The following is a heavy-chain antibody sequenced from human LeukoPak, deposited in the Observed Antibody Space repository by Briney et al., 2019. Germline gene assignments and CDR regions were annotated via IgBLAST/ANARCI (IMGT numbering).Heavy chain of an antibody. D-gene: IGHD2-15*01. Sequence: PSETLSLTCAVYGGSFSGYYWSWIRQPPGKGLEWIGEINHSGSTNYNPSLKSRVTISVDTSKNQFSLQLSSVTAADTAVYHCARGNIVVVIAATRFDPWGQGTLVTVSP. CDR1: GGSFSGYY. V-gene: IGHV4-34*01. CDR2: INHSGST. CDR3: ARGNIVVVIAATRFDP. J-gene: IGHJ5*02.